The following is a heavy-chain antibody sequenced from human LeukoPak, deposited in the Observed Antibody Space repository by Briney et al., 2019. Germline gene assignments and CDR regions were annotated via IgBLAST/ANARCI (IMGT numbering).Heavy chain of an antibody. J-gene: IGHJ4*02. Sequence: PSETLSLTCAVSGGSISSGGYSWSWIRQPPGKGLEWIGYIYHSGSTYYNPSLKSRVTISVDTSKNQFSLKLSSVTAADTAVYYCASGLQDSSGYGFGYWGQGTLVTVSS. CDR2: IYHSGST. CDR3: ASGLQDSSGYGFGY. V-gene: IGHV4-30-2*01. D-gene: IGHD3-22*01. CDR1: GGSISSGGYS.